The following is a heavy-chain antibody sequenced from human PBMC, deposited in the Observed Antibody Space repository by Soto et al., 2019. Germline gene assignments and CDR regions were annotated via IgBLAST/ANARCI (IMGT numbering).Heavy chain of an antibody. CDR1: GGSIGSNY. Sequence: QVQLQESGPGLVKPSETLSLTCTVSGGSIGSNYWIWIRLPPAQGLEWVAYVYYSGSTNSNPSLRSRVTQSGATSKNQFALKLSSVTAADTAVYDCARQWEPSSCAFDLWGQGTMVIVSS. D-gene: IGHD1-26*01. CDR2: VYYSGST. V-gene: IGHV4-59*01. CDR3: ARQWEPSSCAFDL. J-gene: IGHJ3*01.